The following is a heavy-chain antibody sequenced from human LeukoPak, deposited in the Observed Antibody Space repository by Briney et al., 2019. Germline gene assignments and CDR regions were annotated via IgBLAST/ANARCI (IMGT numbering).Heavy chain of an antibody. D-gene: IGHD3-10*01. V-gene: IGHV4-34*01. J-gene: IGHJ4*02. Sequence: PSQTLYLTCAVHGGSFSRYYWSWIRQPPPNCLHSIGEINHSGSTNYNPSLKSRVTISVDTSKNQFSLKLSSVTAADTAVYYCARGSIYYGSGWGDYWGQGTLVTVSS. CDR1: GGSFSRYY. CDR2: INHSGST. CDR3: ARGSIYYGSGWGDY.